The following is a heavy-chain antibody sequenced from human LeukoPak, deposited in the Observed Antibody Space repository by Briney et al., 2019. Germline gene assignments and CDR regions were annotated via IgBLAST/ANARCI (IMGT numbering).Heavy chain of an antibody. CDR1: GGTFSSYA. CDR3: ARGPYSGSSY. D-gene: IGHD1-26*01. J-gene: IGHJ4*02. CDR2: IIPIFGTA. Sequence: SVKVSCKASGGTFSSYAISWVRQAPGQGLEWMGGIIPIFGTANYAQKFQGRVTMTRDTSISTAYMELSSLRSEDTAVYYCARGPYSGSSYWGQGTLVTVSS. V-gene: IGHV1-69*05.